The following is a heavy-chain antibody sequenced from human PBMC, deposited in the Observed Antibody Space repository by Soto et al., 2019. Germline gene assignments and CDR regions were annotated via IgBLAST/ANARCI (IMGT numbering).Heavy chain of an antibody. J-gene: IGHJ5*02. V-gene: IGHV4-4*07. CDR3: ARDDNGDNGRAFDP. Sequence: PSETLSLTCTVSGGSISNYYWSWIRQPAGKGLEWIGRIYTSGNTNYNPSLKGRVTMSVDMSKNQFSLKLSSVAAADTAVYHCARDDNGDNGRAFDPWGQGTLVTVSS. D-gene: IGHD4-17*01. CDR2: IYTSGNT. CDR1: GGSISNYY.